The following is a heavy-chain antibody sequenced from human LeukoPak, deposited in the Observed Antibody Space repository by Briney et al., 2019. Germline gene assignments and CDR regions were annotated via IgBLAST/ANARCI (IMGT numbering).Heavy chain of an antibody. V-gene: IGHV4-4*07. CDR2: IYTSGST. D-gene: IGHD5-18*01. CDR3: ARDKGAMAFFDY. Sequence: SETLSLTCTVSGGPISSYYWSWIRQPAGKGLEWIGRIYTSGSTNYNLSLKSRVTMSVDTSKNQFSLKLSSVTAADTAVYYCARDKGAMAFFDYWGQGTLVTVSS. J-gene: IGHJ4*02. CDR1: GGPISSYY.